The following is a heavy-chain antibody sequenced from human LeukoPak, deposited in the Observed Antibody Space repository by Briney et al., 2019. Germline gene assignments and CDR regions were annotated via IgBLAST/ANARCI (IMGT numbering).Heavy chain of an antibody. CDR3: AKKAT. CDR1: GFTFNRFA. Sequence: GGSLRLSCAASGFTFNRFAMFWVRQAPGKGLQWVAGISKGGIDTYYIDSVKGRFTVSRDNSRNTVYLQMNSLRAEDTVVYYCAKKATWGQGSLVVVSS. CDR2: ISKGGIDT. J-gene: IGHJ5*02. V-gene: IGHV3-23*01.